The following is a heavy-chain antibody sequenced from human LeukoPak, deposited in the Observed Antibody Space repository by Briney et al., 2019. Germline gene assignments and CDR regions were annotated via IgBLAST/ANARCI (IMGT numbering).Heavy chain of an antibody. D-gene: IGHD3-10*01. CDR3: ARIRGVRYYYYGMDI. CDR2: IWYDGSNK. V-gene: IGHV3-33*08. CDR1: GFTFSSYG. Sequence: GGSLRLSCAASGFTFSSYGMHWVRQAPGKGLEWVAVIWYDGSNKFYADSVKGRFTISRDNYKNTLYLHMNSLRAEDTAVYYCARIRGVRYYYYGMDIWGQGTTVTVSS. J-gene: IGHJ6*02.